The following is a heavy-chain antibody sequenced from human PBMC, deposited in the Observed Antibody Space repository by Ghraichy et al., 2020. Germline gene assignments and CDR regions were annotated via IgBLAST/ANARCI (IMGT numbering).Heavy chain of an antibody. CDR2: MNIDGSKR. Sequence: GGSLRLSCAASGFSFSSHWMHWVRQPPGKGLVWVSRMNIDGSKRQYAASVNGRFTISRDNAKNTLYLQMDSLRLEDSAIYYCARETSRGYYPDYWGQGILVTVSS. D-gene: IGHD3-22*01. V-gene: IGHV3-74*01. J-gene: IGHJ4*02. CDR1: GFSFSSHW. CDR3: ARETSRGYYPDY.